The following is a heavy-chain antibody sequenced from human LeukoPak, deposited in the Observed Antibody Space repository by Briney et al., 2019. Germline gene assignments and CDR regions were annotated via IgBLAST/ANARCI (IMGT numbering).Heavy chain of an antibody. CDR2: IYYSGST. J-gene: IGHJ4*02. V-gene: IGHV4-59*01. Sequence: SETLSLTCTVSGGSISSYYWSWIRQPPGKRLEWIGYIYYSGSTNYNPSLKSRVTISVDTSKNQFSLKLSSVTAADTAVYYCATYYYDSSGYYPVYYFDYWGQGTLVTVSS. CDR3: ATYYYDSSGYYPVYYFDY. CDR1: GGSISSYY. D-gene: IGHD3-22*01.